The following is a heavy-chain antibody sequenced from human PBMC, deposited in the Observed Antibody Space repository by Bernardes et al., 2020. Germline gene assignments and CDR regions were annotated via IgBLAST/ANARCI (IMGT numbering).Heavy chain of an antibody. CDR3: AGDALYSSGGVDY. CDR1: GFTFSRYW. Sequence: GGSLRLSCTASGFTFSRYWMSWVRQSPGKGLEWVANIKDDGSEKNYTDSVKGRFTVSRDNAKNSVYLQMNNLRAEDTAVYFCAGDALYSSGGVDYWGQGTLVPVSS. J-gene: IGHJ4*02. V-gene: IGHV3-7*03. CDR2: IKDDGSEK. D-gene: IGHD3-22*01.